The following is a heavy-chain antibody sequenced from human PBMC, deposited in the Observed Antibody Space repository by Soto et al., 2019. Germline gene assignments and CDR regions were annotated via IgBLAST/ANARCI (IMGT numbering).Heavy chain of an antibody. CDR3: STTLVAFAPAIHGRMNFYGMDV. CDR2: VYGGDSDT. Sequence: GESLKISFKGSGNSFTSSLICWVRQMPVKGLEWMGFVYGGDSDTRYSPSFRGQVTISADKSIRTAYLQWNSLKAADTATYYCSTTLVAFAPAIHGRMNFYGMDVCGQGTTVTVSS. D-gene: IGHD1-1*01. CDR1: GNSFTSSL. J-gene: IGHJ6*02. V-gene: IGHV5-51*01.